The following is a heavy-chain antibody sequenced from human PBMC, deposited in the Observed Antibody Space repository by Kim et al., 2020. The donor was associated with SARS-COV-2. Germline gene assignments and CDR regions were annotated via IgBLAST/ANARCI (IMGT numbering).Heavy chain of an antibody. Sequence: YADSPKGRFASSRDNAENSLYLQMNSLRVEDTAVYYSARDADGSGTLILDSWGQGTQVTVSS. J-gene: IGHJ4*02. D-gene: IGHD3-10*01. CDR3: ARDADGSGTLILDS. V-gene: IGHV3-21*01.